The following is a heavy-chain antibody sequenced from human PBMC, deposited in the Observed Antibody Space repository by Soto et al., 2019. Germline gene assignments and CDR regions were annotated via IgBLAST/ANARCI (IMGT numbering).Heavy chain of an antibody. Sequence: PSETLSLTCAVYGGSFSGYYWTWIRQPPGTGLEWIGEINHSGSTNYNPSLKSRVTISVDTSKNQFSLKLTSVTAAATAVFYCAREKFTGLFDYGGQGTLVTVPS. V-gene: IGHV4-34*01. CDR1: GGSFSGYY. CDR3: AREKFTGLFDY. J-gene: IGHJ4*02. D-gene: IGHD2-8*02. CDR2: INHSGST.